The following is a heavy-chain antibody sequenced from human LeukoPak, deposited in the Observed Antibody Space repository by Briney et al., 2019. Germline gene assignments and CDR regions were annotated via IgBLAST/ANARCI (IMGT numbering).Heavy chain of an antibody. J-gene: IGHJ3*02. CDR3: ARARDRVGVVDAFDI. CDR1: GGTFSSYA. D-gene: IGHD3-3*01. Sequence: SVKVSCKASGGTFSSYAISWVRQAPGQGLEWMGGIIPIFGTANYAQKFQGRVTITTDESTSTAYMELSSLRSEDTAVYYCARARDRVGVVDAFDIWGQGTMVTVSS. CDR2: IIPIFGTA. V-gene: IGHV1-69*05.